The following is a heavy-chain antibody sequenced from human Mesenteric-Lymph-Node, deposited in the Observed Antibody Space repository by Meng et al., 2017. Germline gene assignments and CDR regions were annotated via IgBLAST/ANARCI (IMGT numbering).Heavy chain of an antibody. CDR2: IYYSGST. J-gene: IGHJ1*01. Sequence: QVLAHESGAGLWKPFKNMSTTCSVSGGSISSGGYYWSWIRQQQGKGLEWIGYIYYSGSTYYTPSLKSLVTISVDTSKNQFSLKLSSVTAADTAVYYCARYSGTTFQYWGQGTLVTVSS. V-gene: IGHV4-31*01. CDR1: GGSISSGGYY. CDR3: ARYSGTTFQY. D-gene: IGHD1-26*01.